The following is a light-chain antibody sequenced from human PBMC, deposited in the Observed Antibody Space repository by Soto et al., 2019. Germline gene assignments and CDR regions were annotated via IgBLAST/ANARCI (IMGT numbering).Light chain of an antibody. CDR1: QDINTR. CDR2: EAS. Sequence: TGPTARVTGLLGNRVNLACRASQDINTRLAWYQHRPGQAPRLLIYEASSWDAGVPARFSGSGSGTDFTLTISNVQPEDFATYYCQQANSFPPTFGEGTKVDIK. J-gene: IGKJ1*01. V-gene: IGKV3D-7*01. CDR3: QQANSFPPT.